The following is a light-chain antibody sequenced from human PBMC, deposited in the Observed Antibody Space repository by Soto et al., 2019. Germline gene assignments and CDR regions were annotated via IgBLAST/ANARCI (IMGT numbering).Light chain of an antibody. CDR1: QSINTW. CDR3: QQYQTYSQ. V-gene: IGKV1-5*03. J-gene: IGKJ1*01. CDR2: KAS. Sequence: DIQMTQSPSTLSASVGDRVTITCRASQSINTWLAWYQLKPGRAPKLLIYKASTLESGVPSRFSGSGSGTEFTLTISSLQPDDFATYYCQQYQTYSQFGKGTKVDIK.